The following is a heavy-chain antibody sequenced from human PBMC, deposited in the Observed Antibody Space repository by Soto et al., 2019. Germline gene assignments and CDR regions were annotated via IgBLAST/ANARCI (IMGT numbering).Heavy chain of an antibody. D-gene: IGHD3-10*01. J-gene: IGHJ6*02. CDR3: ARFGVLGPWYYGMDV. CDR1: GGSISSYY. Sequence: SEPLSLTCTVSGGSISSYYWSWIRQPPGKGLEWIGYIYYSGSTNYNPSLKSRVTISVDTSKNQFSLKLSSVTAADTAVYYCARFGVLGPWYYGMDVWGQGTTVTVSS. V-gene: IGHV4-59*01. CDR2: IYYSGST.